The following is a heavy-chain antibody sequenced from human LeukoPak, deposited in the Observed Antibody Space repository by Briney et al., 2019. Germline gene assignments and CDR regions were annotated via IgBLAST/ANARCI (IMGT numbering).Heavy chain of an antibody. D-gene: IGHD3-10*01. CDR3: ATGDGYY. Sequence: ASVNVSCMVSGYTLTELSIHWVRQAPGKGIEWMGGFDREHGETIYAQKSQGRVTLTEDTSTDTADMELSSLKFEDTAVYYCATGDGYYWGQGTLVTVSS. J-gene: IGHJ4*02. CDR2: FDREHGET. CDR1: GYTLTELS. V-gene: IGHV1-24*01.